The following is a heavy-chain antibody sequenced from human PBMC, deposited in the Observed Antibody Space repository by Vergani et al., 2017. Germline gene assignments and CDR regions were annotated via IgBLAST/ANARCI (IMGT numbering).Heavy chain of an antibody. D-gene: IGHD6-6*01. Sequence: QVQLVESGGGVVQPGRSLRLSCAASGFTFSSYGMHWVRQAPGKGLEWVAVISYDGSNKYYADSVKGRFTISRDNSKNTLYLQMNSLRAEDTAVYYCAKEGQQLVLGCVDYWGQGTLVTVSS. J-gene: IGHJ4*02. CDR1: GFTFSSYG. V-gene: IGHV3-30*18. CDR3: AKEGQQLVLGCVDY. CDR2: ISYDGSNK.